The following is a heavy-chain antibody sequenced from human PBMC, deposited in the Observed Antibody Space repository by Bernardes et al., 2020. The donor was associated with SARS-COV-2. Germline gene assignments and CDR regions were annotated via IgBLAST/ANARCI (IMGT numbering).Heavy chain of an antibody. V-gene: IGHV3-74*01. CDR3: ASAYCSSTSCYYLGMDV. CDR2: INSDGSST. Sequence: GGSLRLSCAASGFTFSSYWMHWVRQAPGKGLVWVSRINSDGSSTSYADSVKGRFTISRDNAKNTLYLQMNSLRAEDTAVYYCASAYCSSTSCYYLGMDVWGQGTTVTVSS. D-gene: IGHD2-2*01. J-gene: IGHJ6*02. CDR1: GFTFSSYW.